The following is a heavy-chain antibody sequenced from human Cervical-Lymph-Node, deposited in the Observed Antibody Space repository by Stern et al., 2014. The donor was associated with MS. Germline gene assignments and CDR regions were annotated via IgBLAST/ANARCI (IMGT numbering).Heavy chain of an antibody. CDR1: GFTFSSYG. D-gene: IGHD2-2*01. V-gene: IGHV3-33*01. J-gene: IGHJ6*02. CDR2: IWYDGSNK. CDR3: ARVNGDIVVVPAAIDYYYGMDV. Sequence: VQLVESGGGVVQPGRSLRLSCAASGFTFSSYGMHWVRQAPGKGLEWVAVIWYDGSNKYYADSVKGRFTISRDNSKNPLYLQMNSLRAEDTAVYYCARVNGDIVVVPAAIDYYYGMDVWGQGTTVTVSS.